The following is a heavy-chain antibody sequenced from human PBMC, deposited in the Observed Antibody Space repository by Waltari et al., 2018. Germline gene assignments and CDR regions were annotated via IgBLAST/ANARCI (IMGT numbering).Heavy chain of an antibody. CDR1: GGSITSNRHY. J-gene: IGHJ3*01. Sequence: QLQLQESGPGLGKPSETLSLTCIVSGGSITSNRHYWAWIRQPPGQGLEWIGTMSYKGATYSSPSLKSRVTVSRDTSKNHLSLTLGSVTAADTAVYYCATYIGASIGTAAFDVWGQGTMVTVSS. D-gene: IGHD5-12*01. CDR3: ATYIGASIGTAAFDV. CDR2: MSYKGAT. V-gene: IGHV4-39*02.